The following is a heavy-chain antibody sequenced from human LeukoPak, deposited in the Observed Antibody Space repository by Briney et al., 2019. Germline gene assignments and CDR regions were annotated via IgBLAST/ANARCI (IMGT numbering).Heavy chain of an antibody. J-gene: IGHJ4*02. Sequence: SETLSLTCTVSGGSISSSSYYWGWIRQPPGKGLEWIGYIYYSGSTYYNPSLKSRVTISVDTSKNQFSLKLSSVTAADTAVYYCARSPYGSGSRTSYYFDYWGQGTLVTVSS. CDR1: GGSISSSSYY. D-gene: IGHD3-10*01. CDR2: IYYSGST. V-gene: IGHV4-31*03. CDR3: ARSPYGSGSRTSYYFDY.